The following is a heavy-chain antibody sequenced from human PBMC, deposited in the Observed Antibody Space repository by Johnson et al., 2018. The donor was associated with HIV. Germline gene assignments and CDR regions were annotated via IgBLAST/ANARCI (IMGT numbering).Heavy chain of an antibody. CDR1: GLTVSSNY. J-gene: IGHJ3*02. CDR2: IYSGGST. Sequence: VQLVESGGGLTQPGGSLRLSCAASGLTVSSNYMSWVRQAPGKGLERVSVIYSGGSTYYAAPVKGRFTISRDNSKNTLYLQINSLRAEDTAVYYCARDDSAFDIWGQGTMVTVSS. CDR3: ARDDSAFDI. V-gene: IGHV3-53*01.